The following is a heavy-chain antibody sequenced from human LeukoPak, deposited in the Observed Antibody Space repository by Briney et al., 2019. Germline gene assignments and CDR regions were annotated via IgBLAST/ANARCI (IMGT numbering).Heavy chain of an antibody. V-gene: IGHV4-4*07. Sequence: SETLSLTCTVSGGSISSYYWSWIRQPAGKGLEWIGRIYTSGSTNYNPSLKSRVTMSVDTSKNQFSLKLSSVTAADTAVYYCAREVPWFGELPNWFDPWGQGTLVTVSS. CDR1: GGSISSYY. D-gene: IGHD3-10*01. CDR3: AREVPWFGELPNWFDP. J-gene: IGHJ5*02. CDR2: IYTSGST.